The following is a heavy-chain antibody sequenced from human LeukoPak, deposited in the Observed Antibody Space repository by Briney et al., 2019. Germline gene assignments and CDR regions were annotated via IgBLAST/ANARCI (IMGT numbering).Heavy chain of an antibody. D-gene: IGHD3-22*01. CDR3: AKGDYYDSSGYPQGD. CDR1: GFTFSSYA. Sequence: PGGSLRLSCAASGFTFSSYAMSWVRQAPGKGLEWVSAISGSGGSTYYADSVKGRFTISRDNSKNTLYLQMNSLRAEDTAVYYCAKGDYYDSSGYPQGDWGQGTLVTVSS. J-gene: IGHJ4*02. CDR2: ISGSGGST. V-gene: IGHV3-23*01.